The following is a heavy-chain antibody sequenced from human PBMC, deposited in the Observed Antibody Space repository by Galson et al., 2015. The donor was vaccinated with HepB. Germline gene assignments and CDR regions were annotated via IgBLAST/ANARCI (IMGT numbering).Heavy chain of an antibody. CDR1: GFSFSDYY. Sequence: SLRLSCAASGFSFSDYYMSWIRQAPGKGLEWVSYITGSGTYTNYAASVRGRFTISRDNAKNSLYLQMSSLRAEDTAVYYCVRDFRSARAFDYWGQGALVTVSS. CDR2: ITGSGTYT. CDR3: VRDFRSARAFDY. V-gene: IGHV3-11*06. D-gene: IGHD6-6*01. J-gene: IGHJ4*02.